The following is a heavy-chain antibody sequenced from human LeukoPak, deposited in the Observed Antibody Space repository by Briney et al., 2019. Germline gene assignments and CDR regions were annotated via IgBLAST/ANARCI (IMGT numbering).Heavy chain of an antibody. CDR3: ARGYCSSTSCYILDYYYYMDV. CDR2: INHSGST. D-gene: IGHD2-2*02. J-gene: IGHJ6*03. CDR1: GGSFSGYY. Sequence: PSETLSLTCAVYGGSFSGYYWSWIRQPPGKGLEWIGEINHSGSTNYNPSLKSRVTISVDTSKNQFSLKLSSVTAADTAVCYCARGYCSSTSCYILDYYYYMDVWGKGTTVTVSS. V-gene: IGHV4-34*01.